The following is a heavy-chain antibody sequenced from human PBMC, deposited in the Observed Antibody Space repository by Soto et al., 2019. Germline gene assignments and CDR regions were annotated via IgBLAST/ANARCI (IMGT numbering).Heavy chain of an antibody. V-gene: IGHV3-21*01. Sequence: GGSLRLSCAASGFTFSSYSMNWVRQAPGKGLEWVSSISSSSSYIYYADSVKGRFTISRDNAKNSLYLQMNSLRAEDTAVYYCARAAPVEDYGGGVYYYYYYMDVWGKGTTVTVSS. CDR1: GFTFSSYS. CDR3: ARAAPVEDYGGGVYYYYYYMDV. CDR2: ISSSSSYI. D-gene: IGHD3-16*01. J-gene: IGHJ6*03.